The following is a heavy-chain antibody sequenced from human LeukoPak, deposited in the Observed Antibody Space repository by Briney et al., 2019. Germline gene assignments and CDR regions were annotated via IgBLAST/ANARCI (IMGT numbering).Heavy chain of an antibody. CDR1: GGSISSSSYY. V-gene: IGHV4-39*07. CDR2: IYYSGST. J-gene: IGHJ4*02. CDR3: ARGAPSVITFGGVIVYYFDY. D-gene: IGHD3-16*02. Sequence: PSETLSLTCTVSGGSISSSSYYWGWIRQPPGKGLEWIGSIYYSGSTYYNPSLKSRVTISVDTSKNQFSLKLSSVTAADTAVYYCARGAPSVITFGGVIVYYFDYWGQGTLVTVSS.